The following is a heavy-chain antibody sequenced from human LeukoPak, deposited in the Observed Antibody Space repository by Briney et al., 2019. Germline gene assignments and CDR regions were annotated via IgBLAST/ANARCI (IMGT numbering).Heavy chain of an antibody. V-gene: IGHV3-21*01. CDR1: GFTFSSYS. Sequence: GGSLRLSCAASGFTFSSYSMNWVRQAPGKGLEWVSSISSSSSYIYYADSVKGRFTISRDNAKNSLYLQMNSLRAEDTAVYYCARVSIALPGNGDYWGQGTLVTVSS. D-gene: IGHD6-6*01. J-gene: IGHJ4*02. CDR3: ARVSIALPGNGDY. CDR2: ISSSSSYI.